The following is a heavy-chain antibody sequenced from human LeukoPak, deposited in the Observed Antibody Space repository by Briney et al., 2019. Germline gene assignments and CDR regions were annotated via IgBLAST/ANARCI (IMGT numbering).Heavy chain of an antibody. V-gene: IGHV1-2*06. CDR1: GYTFTGYY. Sequence: ASVKVSCKASGYTFTGYYIHWVRQAPGQGLEWMGRVNPNNGGTNYAQKFQGRVTMTRDMSMSTAYMELSRLRSVDTAVYYCAGEDNSSGYRPFDIWGQGTMVTVPS. CDR3: AGEDNSSGYRPFDI. CDR2: VNPNNGGT. J-gene: IGHJ3*02. D-gene: IGHD3-22*01.